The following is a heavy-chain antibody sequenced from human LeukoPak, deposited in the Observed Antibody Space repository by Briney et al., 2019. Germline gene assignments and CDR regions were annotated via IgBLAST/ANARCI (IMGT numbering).Heavy chain of an antibody. CDR1: GYTFTGYY. CDR3: ARGRGTTSSNFDY. J-gene: IGHJ4*02. D-gene: IGHD2-2*01. Sequence: ASVKVSCKASGYTFTGYYMHWVRQAPGQGLEWMGWINPNNGGTNYAQKFQGRVTMTRDTSISTVYMELSRLTSDDTAVYYCARGRGTTSSNFDYWGQGNLLTVSS. V-gene: IGHV1-2*02. CDR2: INPNNGGT.